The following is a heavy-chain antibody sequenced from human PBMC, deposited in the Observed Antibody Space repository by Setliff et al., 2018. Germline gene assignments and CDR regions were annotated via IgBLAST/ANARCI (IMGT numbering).Heavy chain of an antibody. CDR1: GFALNSYA. CDR2: IYSGGRTT. Sequence: HPGGSLRLSCAASGFALNSYAMIWVRQAPGKGLEWVSVIYSGGRTTYYADSVEGRFTISRDSSKNTLYLQMNSLRVEDTAVYYCAKRRSSSWFGGMDCWGQGTLVTVSS. D-gene: IGHD6-13*01. J-gene: IGHJ4*02. V-gene: IGHV3-23*03. CDR3: AKRRSSSWFGGMDC.